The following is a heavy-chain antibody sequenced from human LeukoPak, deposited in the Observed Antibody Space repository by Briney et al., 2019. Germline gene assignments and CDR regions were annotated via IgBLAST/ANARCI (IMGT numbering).Heavy chain of an antibody. CDR2: ISSSGSTI. D-gene: IGHD4-11*01. CDR3: ARVGLQFSWFDP. CDR1: GFTFSSYE. J-gene: IGHJ5*02. V-gene: IGHV3-48*03. Sequence: GGSLRLSCAASGFTFSSYEMNWVRQAPRKGLEWVSYISSSGSTIYYADSAKVRFTISRANAKNSLHLKLTILTPEAPAVFYVARVGLQFSWFDPWGQGTLVTVCS.